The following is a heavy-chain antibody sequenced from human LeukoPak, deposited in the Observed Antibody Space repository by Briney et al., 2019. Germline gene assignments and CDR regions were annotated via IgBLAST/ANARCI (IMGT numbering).Heavy chain of an antibody. V-gene: IGHV3-21*01. CDR3: ARSLIDYDILTGYYESHYFDY. Sequence: NPGGSLRLSCAASGFTFSSYSMNWVRQAPGKGLEWVSSISSRSSYIYYADSVKGRFTISRDNAKNSLYLQMNSLRAEDTAVYYCARSLIDYDILTGYYESHYFDYWGQGTLVIVSS. D-gene: IGHD3-9*01. J-gene: IGHJ4*02. CDR2: ISSRSSYI. CDR1: GFTFSSYS.